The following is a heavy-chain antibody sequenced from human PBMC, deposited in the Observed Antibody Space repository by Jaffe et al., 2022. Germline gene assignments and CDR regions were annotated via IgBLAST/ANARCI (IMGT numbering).Heavy chain of an antibody. J-gene: IGHJ2*01. V-gene: IGHV3-53*04. D-gene: IGHD6-13*01. Sequence: EVQLVESGGGLVQPGGSLRLSCAASGFTVSSNYMSWVRQAPGKGLEWVSVIYSGGSTYYADSVKGRFTISRHNSKNTLYLQMNSLRAEDTAVYYCARSPGIAAAADREWYFDLWGRGTLVTVSS. CDR1: GFTVSSNY. CDR2: IYSGGST. CDR3: ARSPGIAAAADREWYFDL.